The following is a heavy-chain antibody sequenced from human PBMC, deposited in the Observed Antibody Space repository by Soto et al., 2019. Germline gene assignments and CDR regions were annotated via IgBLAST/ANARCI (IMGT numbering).Heavy chain of an antibody. J-gene: IGHJ4*02. D-gene: IGHD4-17*01. V-gene: IGHV3-74*01. CDR2: INSDGSIT. Sequence: EVPLVESGGGLVQPGGSLRLSCAASGFSFSTYWMHWVRQAPEKGLVWVSRINSDGSITNYADSVRGRFTISRDNAKNTLYLQMNSLRAEDTAVYYCARDPRPYGGNSPIDYWGQGTLVTVSS. CDR1: GFSFSTYW. CDR3: ARDPRPYGGNSPIDY.